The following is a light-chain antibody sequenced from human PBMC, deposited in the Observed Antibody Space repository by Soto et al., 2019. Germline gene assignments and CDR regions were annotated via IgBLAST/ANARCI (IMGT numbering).Light chain of an antibody. V-gene: IGLV2-8*01. CDR1: SSDVGGYNY. CDR2: EVS. J-gene: IGLJ1*01. CDR3: SSYAGSNNLV. Sequence: QSGMTQPPCASGSPEKTVTISCTGTSSDVGGYNYVSWYQQHPGKAPKLMIYEVSERPSGVPDRFSGSKSSNTASLTVSGLQAEDEADYYCSSYAGSNNLVFGTGTKV.